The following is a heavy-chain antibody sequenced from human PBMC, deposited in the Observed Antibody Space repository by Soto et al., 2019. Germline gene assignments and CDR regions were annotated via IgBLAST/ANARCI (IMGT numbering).Heavy chain of an antibody. CDR3: AREPPGANYYFVY. Sequence: ASVKVSCKASGYTFTSYAMHWVRQATGQGLEWMGWMNPNSGNTGYAQKFQGRVTMTRDTSKTTAYMELSSLRSEYTAMYYCAREPPGANYYFVYWGQGTLVTVSS. J-gene: IGHJ4*02. CDR1: GYTFTSYA. D-gene: IGHD7-27*01. V-gene: IGHV1-8*02. CDR2: MNPNSGNT.